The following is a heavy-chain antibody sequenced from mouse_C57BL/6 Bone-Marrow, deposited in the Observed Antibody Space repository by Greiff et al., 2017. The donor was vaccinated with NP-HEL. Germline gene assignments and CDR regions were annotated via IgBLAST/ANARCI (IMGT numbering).Heavy chain of an antibody. D-gene: IGHD3-2*02. Sequence: VQLQQSGPELVKPGASVKISCKASGYTFTDYYMNWVKQSHGKSLEWIGDINPNNGGTSYNQKFKGKATLTVDKSSSTAYMELRSLTSEDSAVYDCASRGLRLPTDWGQGTTLTVSS. V-gene: IGHV1-26*01. CDR3: ASRGLRLPTD. CDR1: GYTFTDYY. J-gene: IGHJ2*01. CDR2: INPNNGGT.